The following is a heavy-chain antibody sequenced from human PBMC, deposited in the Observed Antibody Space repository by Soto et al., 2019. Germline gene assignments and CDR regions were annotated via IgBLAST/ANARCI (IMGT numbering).Heavy chain of an antibody. D-gene: IGHD3-22*01. V-gene: IGHV3-30*18. J-gene: IGHJ4*02. CDR3: AKYRNYYDSSGLLALGY. CDR2: ITYDGSNK. Sequence: QVQLVESGGGVVQPGRSLRLYCAASGFTFSSYGMHWVRQAPGKGLEWGAVITYDGSNKYYEDSVKGRFTISRDNSQNTLYLQMNSLRAEDTAVYYFAKYRNYYDSSGLLALGYWGQGTLVTVSS. CDR1: GFTFSSYG.